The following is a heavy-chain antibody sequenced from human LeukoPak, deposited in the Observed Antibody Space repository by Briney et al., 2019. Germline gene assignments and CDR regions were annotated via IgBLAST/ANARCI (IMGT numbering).Heavy chain of an antibody. D-gene: IGHD1-14*01. CDR1: GGSFSGYY. V-gene: IGHV4-34*01. J-gene: IGHJ4*02. CDR3: ASRWGTRGY. CDR2: INHSGST. Sequence: SETLSLTCAVYGGSFSGYYWSWIRQPPGKGLEWIGEINHSGSTNYNPSLKSRVTISVDTSKNQISLKLSSVTAADTAVYYCASRWGTRGYWGQGTLVTVSS.